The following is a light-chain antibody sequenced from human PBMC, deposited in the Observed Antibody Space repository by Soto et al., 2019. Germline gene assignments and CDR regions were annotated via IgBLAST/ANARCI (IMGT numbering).Light chain of an antibody. Sequence: DIVMTQSPLSLPVTPGEPASISCRSSQSLLHSNGYNYLDWYLQKPGQSPQLLIYLGSNRASGVPDRFSGSGSGTDFTLKISRVEAEDVAVYYCMQDLQTHQTFGPGTKVDIK. CDR2: LGS. CDR3: MQDLQTHQT. J-gene: IGKJ3*01. V-gene: IGKV2-28*01. CDR1: QSLLHSNGYNY.